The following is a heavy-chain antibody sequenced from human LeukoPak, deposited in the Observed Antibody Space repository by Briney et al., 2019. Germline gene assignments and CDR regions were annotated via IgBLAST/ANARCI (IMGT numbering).Heavy chain of an antibody. D-gene: IGHD6-13*01. J-gene: IGHJ4*02. Sequence: GGSLRLSCAASGFTFDDYTMHWVRQAPGKGLEWVSLISWDGGSTYYADSVKGRFTISRDNSKNSLYLQMNSLRTEDTALYYCAKGSSQGLVSDYWGQGTLVTVSS. V-gene: IGHV3-43*01. CDR2: ISWDGGST. CDR3: AKGSSQGLVSDY. CDR1: GFTFDDYT.